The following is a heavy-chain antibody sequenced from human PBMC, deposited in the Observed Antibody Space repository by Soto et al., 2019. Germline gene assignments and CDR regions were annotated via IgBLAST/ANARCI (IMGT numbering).Heavy chain of an antibody. CDR2: INHSGST. CDR1: GGSFSGYY. CDR3: ARVVWGMHY. J-gene: IGHJ4*02. V-gene: IGHV4-34*01. D-gene: IGHD3-16*01. Sequence: QVQLQQWGAGLLKPSETLSLTCAVYGGSFSGYYWSWIRQPPGKGLEWIGEINHSGSTNYNPSLKSRFTISVDTSKNQFSLKLSSVTAGDTAVYYCARVVWGMHYWGQGTLVTVSS.